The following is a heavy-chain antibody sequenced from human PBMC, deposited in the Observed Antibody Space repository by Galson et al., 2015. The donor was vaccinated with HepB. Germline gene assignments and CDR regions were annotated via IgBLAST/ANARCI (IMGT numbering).Heavy chain of an antibody. CDR3: AIIGSGEWELRDI. J-gene: IGHJ3*02. CDR1: GYTFTGYY. V-gene: IGHV1-2*02. D-gene: IGHD1-26*01. Sequence: SVKVSCKASGYTFTGYYMHWVRQAPGQGLEWMGWINPNSGGTNYAQKFQGRVTMTRDTSISTAYMELSRLRSDDTAVYYCAIIGSGEWELRDIWGQGTMVTVSS. CDR2: INPNSGGT.